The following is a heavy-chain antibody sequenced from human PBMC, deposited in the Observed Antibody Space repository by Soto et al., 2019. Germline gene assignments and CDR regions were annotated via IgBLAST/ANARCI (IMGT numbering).Heavy chain of an antibody. J-gene: IGHJ4*02. CDR2: INHSGST. V-gene: IGHV4-34*01. Sequence: SETLSLTCAVYGGSFSGYYWSWIRQPPGKGLEWIGEINHSGSTNYNPSLKSRVTISVDTSKNQFSLKLSSVTAADTAVYYCARGIVVVTATYYFDYWGQGNLVT. CDR1: GGSFSGYY. CDR3: ARGIVVVTATYYFDY. D-gene: IGHD2-21*02.